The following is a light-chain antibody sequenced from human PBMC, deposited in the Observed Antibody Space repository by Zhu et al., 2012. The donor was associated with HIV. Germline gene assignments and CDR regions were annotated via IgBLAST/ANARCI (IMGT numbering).Light chain of an antibody. V-gene: IGKV1-39*01. CDR1: QTIGSH. CDR3: QQTYTLRT. CDR2: AAS. Sequence: DIRMTQSPSSLSTSVGDRVTITCRASQTIGSHLNWYQQKPGKPPKILIYAASNLQSGVPSRFSGSGSGTDFTLTVSSLQVEDSATYFCQQTYTLRTFGQGTKVEIK. J-gene: IGKJ1*01.